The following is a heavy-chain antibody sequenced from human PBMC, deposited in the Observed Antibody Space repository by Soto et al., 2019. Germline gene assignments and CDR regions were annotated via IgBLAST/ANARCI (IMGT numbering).Heavy chain of an antibody. Sequence: PSETLSLTCTVSGGSISSGGYYWSWIRQHPGKGLEWIGYIYYSGSTYYNPSLKSRVTISVDTSKNQFSLKLSSVTAADTAVYYCARDNRIGYCSGGSCYSWDYYYGMDVWGQGTTVTVSS. J-gene: IGHJ6*02. CDR3: ARDNRIGYCSGGSCYSWDYYYGMDV. CDR1: GGSISSGGYY. V-gene: IGHV4-31*03. CDR2: IYYSGST. D-gene: IGHD2-15*01.